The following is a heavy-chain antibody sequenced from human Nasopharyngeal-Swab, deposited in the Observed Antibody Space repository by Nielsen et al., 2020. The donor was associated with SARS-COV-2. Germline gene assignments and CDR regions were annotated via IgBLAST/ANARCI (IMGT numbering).Heavy chain of an antibody. Sequence: ASVKVSCKVSGYTLTELSMHWVRQATGQGLEWMGWMNPNSGNTGYEQKFQGRVTMTRNTSISTAYMELGSLRSEDTAVYYCARENDYYDSSGYYYYWFDPWGQGTLVTVSS. CDR3: ARENDYYDSSGYYYYWFDP. CDR1: GYTLTELS. CDR2: MNPNSGNT. D-gene: IGHD3-22*01. V-gene: IGHV1-8*01. J-gene: IGHJ5*02.